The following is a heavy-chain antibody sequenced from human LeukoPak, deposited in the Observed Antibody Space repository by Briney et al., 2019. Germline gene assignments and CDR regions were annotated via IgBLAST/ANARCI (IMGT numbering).Heavy chain of an antibody. D-gene: IGHD2-15*01. J-gene: IGHJ4*02. CDR3: ARGYCSGGSSYYFDY. CDR1: GGTFSSYT. CDR2: IIPILGIA. Sequence: SVKVSCKASGGTFSSYTISWVRQAPGQGLEWMGRIIPILGIANYAQKFQGRVTITADKSTSTAYMELSSLRSEDTAVYYCARGYCSGGSSYYFDYWGQGTLVTVSS. V-gene: IGHV1-69*02.